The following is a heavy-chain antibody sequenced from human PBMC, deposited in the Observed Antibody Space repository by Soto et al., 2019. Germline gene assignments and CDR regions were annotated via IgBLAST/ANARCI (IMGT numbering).Heavy chain of an antibody. CDR1: GGSISSSSYF. CDR3: ARHPGHGLYYFDY. J-gene: IGHJ4*02. Sequence: QLQLQASGPGLVKPSETLSLTCTVSGGSISSSSYFWGWIRQPPGKGLEWIGSIYYSGSTYYKPSPNGRVTISVDTAKSQFSLKLSSVTAADTPVYYCARHPGHGLYYFDYWGQGTRVTVSS. D-gene: IGHD2-8*01. V-gene: IGHV4-39*01. CDR2: IYYSGST.